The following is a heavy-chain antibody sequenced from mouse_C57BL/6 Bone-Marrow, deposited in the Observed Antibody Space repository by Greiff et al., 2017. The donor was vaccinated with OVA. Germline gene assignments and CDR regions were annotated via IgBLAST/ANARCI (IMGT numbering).Heavy chain of an antibody. V-gene: IGHV1-54*01. J-gene: IGHJ3*01. CDR2: INPGSGGT. Sequence: VQLQESGAELVRPGTSVKVSCKASGYAFTNYLIEWVKQRPGQGLEWIGVINPGSGGTNYNEKFKGKATLTAAKSSSTAYMQLSSLTSEDSAVYFCAREGNGFAYWGQGTLVTVSA. D-gene: IGHD2-1*01. CDR1: GYAFTNYL. CDR3: AREGNGFAY.